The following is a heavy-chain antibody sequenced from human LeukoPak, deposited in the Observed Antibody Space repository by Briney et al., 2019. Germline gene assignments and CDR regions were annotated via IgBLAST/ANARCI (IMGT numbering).Heavy chain of an antibody. Sequence: PGGSLRLSCAASGFTFSSYAMHWVRQAPGKGLEWVAVISYDGSNKYYADSVKGRFTISRDNSKNTLYLQMNSLRAEDTAVYYCARGEYYYDSSGYYYVDYWGQGTLVAVSS. CDR3: ARGEYYYDSSGYYYVDY. D-gene: IGHD3-22*01. J-gene: IGHJ4*02. CDR2: ISYDGSNK. CDR1: GFTFSSYA. V-gene: IGHV3-30-3*01.